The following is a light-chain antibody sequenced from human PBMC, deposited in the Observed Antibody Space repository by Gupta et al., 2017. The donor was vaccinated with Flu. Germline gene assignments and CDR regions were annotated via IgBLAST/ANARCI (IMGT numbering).Light chain of an antibody. CDR1: NIGSKS. V-gene: IGLV3-21*02. J-gene: IGLJ3*02. CDR2: GDS. Sequence: HTARFPGGAKNIGSKSVHVYRQKPVQAPVLVVYGDSDRPSVIPERFSGSNSVNTATLTISRVEAGDDADYYCQVWDSSSDHRVFGGGTKLTVL. CDR3: QVWDSSSDHRV.